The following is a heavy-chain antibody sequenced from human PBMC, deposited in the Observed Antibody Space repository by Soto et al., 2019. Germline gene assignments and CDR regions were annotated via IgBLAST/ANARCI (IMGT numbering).Heavy chain of an antibody. D-gene: IGHD1-26*01. V-gene: IGHV3-23*01. CDR1: GFTFSSYA. J-gene: IGHJ4*02. CDR3: AKRWELRYYFAY. CDR2: ISGSGGST. Sequence: EVQLLESGGGLVQPGGSLRLSCAASGFTFSSYAMSWVRQAPGKGLEWVSAISGSGGSTYYADSVKGRFTIPRDNSKNTLYLQMNSLRAEDTAVYYCAKRWELRYYFAYWGQGTLVTVSS.